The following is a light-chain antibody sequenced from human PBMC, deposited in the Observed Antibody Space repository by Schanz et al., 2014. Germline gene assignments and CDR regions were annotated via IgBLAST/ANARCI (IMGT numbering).Light chain of an antibody. CDR3: SSYAGSSWV. V-gene: IGLV2-14*03. J-gene: IGLJ3*02. Sequence: QSALTQPASVSGSPGQSITISCTGTSSDIGRYNYVSWYQQHPGKTPKLMIYDVSNRPSGVSNRFSGSKSGNTASLTISGLQAEDEADYYCSSYAGSSWVFGGGTKLTVL. CDR1: SSDIGRYNY. CDR2: DVS.